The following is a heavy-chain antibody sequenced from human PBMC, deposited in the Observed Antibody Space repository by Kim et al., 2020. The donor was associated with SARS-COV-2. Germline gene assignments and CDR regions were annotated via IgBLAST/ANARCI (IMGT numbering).Heavy chain of an antibody. CDR2: ISYDGSDQ. CDR3: AKGSGGRNLIDY. V-gene: IGHV3-30*18. J-gene: IGHJ4*02. Sequence: GGSLRLSCAASGFTFSSYGMHWVRQAPGKGLEWVTVISYDGSDQFYADSVKGRFTISRDNSKNTLFLQMNSLRAEDTAVYYCAKGSGGRNLIDYWGQGTLVTVSS. D-gene: IGHD2-15*01. CDR1: GFTFSSYG.